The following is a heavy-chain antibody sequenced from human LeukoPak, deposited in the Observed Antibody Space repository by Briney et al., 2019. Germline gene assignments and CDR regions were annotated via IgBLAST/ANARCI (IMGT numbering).Heavy chain of an antibody. CDR3: AREGNWNDVH. D-gene: IGHD1-20*01. CDR1: GFTFSSYS. V-gene: IGHV3-48*01. J-gene: IGHJ4*02. Sequence: SGASLRLSCAATGFTFSSYSMNWVRQAPGKGLEWISYISSGSSTIYYADSVKGRFTISRDNAKNSLYLQMNSLRAEDTAVYYCAREGNWNDVHWGQGTLVTVSS. CDR2: ISSGSSTI.